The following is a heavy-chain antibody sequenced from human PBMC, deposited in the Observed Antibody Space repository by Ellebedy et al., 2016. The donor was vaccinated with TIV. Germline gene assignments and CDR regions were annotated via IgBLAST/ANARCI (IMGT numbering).Heavy chain of an antibody. CDR3: AAFPFLSASSAY. V-gene: IGHV1-2*02. CDR2: VYPGSADT. D-gene: IGHD2/OR15-2a*01. J-gene: IGHJ4*02. Sequence: ASVKVSCKASGYTFTDYTVHWVRQAPGQGLEWMGWVYPGSADTIYAQKFQDRVTMTRDTSTRTLYMELTSLTSDDTAVYYCAAFPFLSASSAYWGQGTLVTVSS. CDR1: GYTFTDYT.